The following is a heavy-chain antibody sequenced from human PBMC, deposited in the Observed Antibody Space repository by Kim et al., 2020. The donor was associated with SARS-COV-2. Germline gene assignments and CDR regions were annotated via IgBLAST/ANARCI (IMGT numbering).Heavy chain of an antibody. D-gene: IGHD6-19*01. CDR1: GYTFTTYT. Sequence: ASVKVSCKASGYTFTTYTIHWVRQAPGQRLEWMGWINTGNGNTKYSQRFQGRVTITRDTSASTAYMELSSLTSEDSAVYYCARADSGWYGWFDPWGQGTLVTVSS. V-gene: IGHV1-3*04. CDR2: INTGNGNT. J-gene: IGHJ5*02. CDR3: ARADSGWYGWFDP.